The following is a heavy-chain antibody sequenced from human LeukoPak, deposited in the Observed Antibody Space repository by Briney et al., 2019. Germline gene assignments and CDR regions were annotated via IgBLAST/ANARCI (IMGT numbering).Heavy chain of an antibody. CDR1: GFTFSSYT. CDR3: ARHKENYGDSCLDDD. J-gene: IGHJ4*02. CDR2: ISGSGGSA. D-gene: IGHD4-17*01. V-gene: IGHV3-23*01. Sequence: GGSLRLSCAASGFTFSSYTMSWVRQAPGKGLEWVAAISGSGGSAYSADSVKGRFTVSRGNSKNTLYLQMNSLRADDTAVYYCARHKENYGDSCLDDDWGQGTLVTVSS.